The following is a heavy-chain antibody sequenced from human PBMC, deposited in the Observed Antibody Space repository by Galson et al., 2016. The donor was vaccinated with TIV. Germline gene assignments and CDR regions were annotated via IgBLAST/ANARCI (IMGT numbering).Heavy chain of an antibody. D-gene: IGHD1-1*01. Sequence: TLSLTCTVSGGSISDGNYYWSWIRQPAGKGLEWIGRISTSGSTLFNLSLKSRITMSVDMSKNQFSLSLSSVTAADTAVYYCARDHDEIPGFFFDYWGQGTLVIVST. J-gene: IGHJ4*02. CDR2: ISTSGST. CDR3: ARDHDEIPGFFFDY. V-gene: IGHV4-61*02. CDR1: GGSISDGNYY.